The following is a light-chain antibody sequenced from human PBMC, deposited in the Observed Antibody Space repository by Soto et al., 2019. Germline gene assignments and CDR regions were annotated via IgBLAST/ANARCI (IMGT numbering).Light chain of an antibody. CDR1: QGIGND. Sequence: AIQMTQSPSSLSASVGDRVTITCRASQGIGNDLGGYQQKPGTAPKLLLYTTSNLRNGVPSRFSGSGSGTNFTLTISRLQPEDFATYYCLQDYSYPLTFGGGTTVEI. J-gene: IGKJ4*01. CDR2: TTS. V-gene: IGKV1-6*01. CDR3: LQDYSYPLT.